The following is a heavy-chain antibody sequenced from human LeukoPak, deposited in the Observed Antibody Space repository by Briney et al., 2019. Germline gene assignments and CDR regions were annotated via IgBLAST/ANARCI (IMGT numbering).Heavy chain of an antibody. V-gene: IGHV3-13*01. J-gene: IGHJ4*02. CDR3: ARAWRGCIGGRCPYYFDY. CDR2: IDTAGDT. D-gene: IGHD2-15*01. CDR1: GFTFSNYD. Sequence: QPGGSLRLSCAASGFTFSNYDMHWVRQPTGKGLEWVSAIDTAGDTYYPDSVRGRFTSSRENAKNSLSLQMNSLRAEDTAVYYCARAWRGCIGGRCPYYFDYWGQGTLVTVSS.